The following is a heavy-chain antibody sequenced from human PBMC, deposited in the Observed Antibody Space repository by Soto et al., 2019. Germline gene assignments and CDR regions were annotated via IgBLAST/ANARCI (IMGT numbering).Heavy chain of an antibody. V-gene: IGHV3-23*01. CDR2: ISGGGDGT. J-gene: IGHJ3*02. CDR3: AKKGLGSLANYCSTGDFHYAFDI. D-gene: IGHD2-8*01. CDR1: GFTFGNYA. Sequence: EVQLLESGGGLVQPGGSLRLSCAASGFTFGNYAMIWVRQAPGKGLEWVSTISGGGDGTYYADSVRGRFTISRENSRNTVYLQMNSLRAEDTAVYYCAKKGLGSLANYCSTGDFHYAFDIWGQGTMVTVSS.